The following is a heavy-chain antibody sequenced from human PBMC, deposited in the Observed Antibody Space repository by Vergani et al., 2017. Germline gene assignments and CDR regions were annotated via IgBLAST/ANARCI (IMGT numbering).Heavy chain of an antibody. D-gene: IGHD6-19*01. J-gene: IGHJ6*02. CDR1: GGSFSGYY. Sequence: QVQLQQWGAGLLKPSETLSLTCAVYGGSFSGYYWSWIRQPPGKGLEWIGEINHSGSTNYNPSLKSRVTISVDTSKNQFSLKLRSVTAADTDVYYCARGGSSGWPVSMDVWGQGTTVTVSS. CDR2: INHSGST. V-gene: IGHV4-34*01. CDR3: ARGGSSGWPVSMDV.